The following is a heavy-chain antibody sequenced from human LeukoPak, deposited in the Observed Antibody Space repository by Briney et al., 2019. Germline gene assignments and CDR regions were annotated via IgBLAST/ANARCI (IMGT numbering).Heavy chain of an antibody. D-gene: IGHD6-13*01. CDR3: ARGIAAAGNPNWFDP. Sequence: SVKVSCKASGYTFTSYAMNWVRQAPGQGLEWMGGIIPIFGTANYAQKFQGRVTITADESTSTAYMELSSLRSEDTAVYYCARGIAAAGNPNWFDPWGQGTLVTVSS. CDR2: IIPIFGTA. V-gene: IGHV1-69*13. CDR1: GYTFTSYA. J-gene: IGHJ5*02.